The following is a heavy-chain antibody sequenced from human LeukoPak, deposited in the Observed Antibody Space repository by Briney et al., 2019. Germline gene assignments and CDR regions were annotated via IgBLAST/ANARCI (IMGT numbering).Heavy chain of an antibody. CDR3: ARGYSNYGYAFDI. V-gene: IGHV3-21*01. CDR2: ISSSSSYI. D-gene: IGHD4-11*01. J-gene: IGHJ3*02. Sequence: GGSLRLSCAASGFTFSSYSMNWVRQAPGKGLEWVSSISSSSSYIYYADSVKGRFTISRDNAKNSLYLQMNSLRVEDTAVYYCARGYSNYGYAFDIWGQGTMVTVSS. CDR1: GFTFSSYS.